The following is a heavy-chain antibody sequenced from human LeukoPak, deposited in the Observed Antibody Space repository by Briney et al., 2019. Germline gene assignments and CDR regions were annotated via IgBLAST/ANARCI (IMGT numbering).Heavy chain of an antibody. D-gene: IGHD3-9*01. CDR3: ATRGPYDILTGLEDY. Sequence: SGTLSLTCAVSGGSISSSNWWSWVRQPPGKGLEWIGEIYHSGSTNYNPSLKSRVTISVDKSKNQFSLKLSSVTAADTAVYYCATRGPYDILTGLEDYWGQGTLVTVSS. V-gene: IGHV4-4*02. CDR1: GGSISSSNW. J-gene: IGHJ4*02. CDR2: IYHSGST.